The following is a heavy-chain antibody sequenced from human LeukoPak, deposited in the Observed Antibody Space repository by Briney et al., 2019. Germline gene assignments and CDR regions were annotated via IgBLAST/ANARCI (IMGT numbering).Heavy chain of an antibody. V-gene: IGHV1-3*01. D-gene: IGHD5-12*01. J-gene: IGHJ4*02. CDR3: ARASSGYPDKGFDY. Sequence: KFQGRVTITRDTSASTAYMELSSLRSEDTVVYYCARASSGYPDKGFDYWGQGTLVTVSS.